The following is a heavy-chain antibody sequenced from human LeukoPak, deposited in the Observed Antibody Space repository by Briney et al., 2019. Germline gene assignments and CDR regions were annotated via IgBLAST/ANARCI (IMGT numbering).Heavy chain of an antibody. CDR1: GGSISSGGYY. V-gene: IGHV4-30-2*01. D-gene: IGHD3-9*01. Sequence: PSQTLFLTCTVSGGSISSGGYYWSWIRQPPGKGLEWIGYIYHSGSTYYNPSLKSRVTISVDRSKNQFSLKLSSVTAADTAVYYCARGGFDWLLSALDYWGQGTLVTVSS. CDR3: ARGGFDWLLSALDY. J-gene: IGHJ4*02. CDR2: IYHSGST.